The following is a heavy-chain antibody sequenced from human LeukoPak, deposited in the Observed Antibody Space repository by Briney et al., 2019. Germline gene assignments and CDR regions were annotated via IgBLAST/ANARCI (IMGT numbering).Heavy chain of an antibody. CDR2: TYYRSKWYN. Sequence: KISQTLSLTCAISGDSVSSNSAAWNWIRQSPSRGLEWLGRTYYRSKWYNDYARSVMSRISVDPDTSKNQFSLHLSSVTPDDTAVYYCAGGYAFDVWGQGTMVTVSS. CDR3: AGGYAFDV. CDR1: GDSVSSNSAA. V-gene: IGHV6-1*01. J-gene: IGHJ3*01.